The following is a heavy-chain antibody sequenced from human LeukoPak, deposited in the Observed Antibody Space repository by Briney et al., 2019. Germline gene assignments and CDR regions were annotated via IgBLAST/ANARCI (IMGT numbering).Heavy chain of an antibody. V-gene: IGHV3-23*01. Sequence: GGSLRLSCAASGLTFSSYVVNWARQAPGKGLEWVSSISDSGGATYYADSVKGRFTISRDNSKNTLYLQMNSLRAEDTALYYCAKGTYPDYWGQGTLVTVSS. D-gene: IGHD3-10*01. CDR1: GLTFSSYV. CDR2: ISDSGGAT. CDR3: AKGTYPDY. J-gene: IGHJ4*02.